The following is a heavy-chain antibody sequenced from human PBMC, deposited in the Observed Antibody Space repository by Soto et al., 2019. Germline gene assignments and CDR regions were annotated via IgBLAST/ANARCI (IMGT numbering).Heavy chain of an antibody. CDR1: GYSFSNFY. D-gene: IGHD6-13*01. CDR3: AKGYSSSWYYEWFDP. J-gene: IGHJ5*02. CDR2: INPSGGST. V-gene: IGHV1-46*01. Sequence: ASVKVSCKASGYSFSNFYIHWVRQGPGQGLEWMGIINPSGGSTAYAQKFLGRFTISRDNSKNTLYLQMNSLRAEDTAVYYCAKGYSSSWYYEWFDPWGQGTLVTVSS.